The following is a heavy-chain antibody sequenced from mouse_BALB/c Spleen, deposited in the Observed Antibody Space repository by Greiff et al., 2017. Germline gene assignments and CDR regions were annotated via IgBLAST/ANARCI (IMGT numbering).Heavy chain of an antibody. CDR3: ARDNWDPFDY. D-gene: IGHD4-1*01. V-gene: IGHV5-6-3*01. CDR2: INSNGGST. Sequence: DVKLVESGGGLVQPGGSLKLSCAASGFTFSSYGLSWVRQTPDKRLELVATINSNGGSTYYPDSVKGRFTISRDNAKNTLYLQMSSLKSEDTAMYYCARDNWDPFDYWGQGTTLTVAS. J-gene: IGHJ2*01. CDR1: GFTFSSYG.